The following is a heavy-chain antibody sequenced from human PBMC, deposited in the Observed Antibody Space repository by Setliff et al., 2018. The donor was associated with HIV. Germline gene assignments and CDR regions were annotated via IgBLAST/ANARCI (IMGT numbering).Heavy chain of an antibody. Sequence: GASVKVSCKASGYNVTVSAINWVRQAPGQALEWLGWINAGNGNTKYSQKFQGRVTMTWDTSTSTVYMELSSLRSEDTAFYYCARSAHDSETGYWGQGTLVTVSS. V-gene: IGHV1-3*01. D-gene: IGHD5-12*01. J-gene: IGHJ4*02. CDR2: INAGNGNT. CDR1: GYNVTVSA. CDR3: ARSAHDSETGY.